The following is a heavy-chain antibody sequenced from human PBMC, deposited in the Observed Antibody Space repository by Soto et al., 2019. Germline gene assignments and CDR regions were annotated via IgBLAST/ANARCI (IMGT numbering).Heavy chain of an antibody. V-gene: IGHV2-5*02. CDR2: IYWDDDE. CDR1: GFSLSTSAEG. CDR3: AHKGGRGAAMDV. J-gene: IGHJ6*02. D-gene: IGHD2-15*01. Sequence: QITLKESGPTVVQPTQTLTLTCSFSGFSLSTSAEGVAWIRQPPGKALEWLALIYWDDDERYSPFLKSRLTIAKDTSKNQVVLTMTNMDPVDPATYFCAHKGGRGAAMDVWGQGATVTVSS.